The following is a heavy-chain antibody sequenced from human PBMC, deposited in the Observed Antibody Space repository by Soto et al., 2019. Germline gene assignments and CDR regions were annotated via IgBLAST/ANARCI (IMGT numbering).Heavy chain of an antibody. V-gene: IGHV4-39*01. D-gene: IGHD3-22*01. CDR1: GGSISSSSYY. CDR3: ASWGLDYYDSSALNDY. CDR2: IYYSGST. J-gene: IGHJ4*02. Sequence: PSETLSLTCTVSGGSISSSSYYWGWIRQPPGKGLGWIGSIYYSGSTYYNPSLKSRVTISVDTSKNQFSLKLSSVTAADTAVYYCASWGLDYYDSSALNDYRGQGTLVTVSS.